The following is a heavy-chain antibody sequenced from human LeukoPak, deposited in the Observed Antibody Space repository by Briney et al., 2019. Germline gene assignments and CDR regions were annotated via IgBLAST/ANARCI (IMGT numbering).Heavy chain of an antibody. Sequence: HPGRSLRLSCAPSGFTFITHGMHWVRQAPGKGLEWVAIIAFDGSNQYYADSVKGRFTISRDNSKNTLYLQMNSLRAEDTAVYYCAKDLSRGWSLDYWGQGTLVTVSS. D-gene: IGHD2-15*01. CDR3: AKDLSRGWSLDY. V-gene: IGHV3-30*18. J-gene: IGHJ4*02. CDR2: IAFDGSNQ. CDR1: GFTFITHG.